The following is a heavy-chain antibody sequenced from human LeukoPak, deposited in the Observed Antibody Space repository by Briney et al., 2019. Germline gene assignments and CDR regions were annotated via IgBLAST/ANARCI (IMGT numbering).Heavy chain of an antibody. J-gene: IGHJ4*02. D-gene: IGHD4/OR15-4a*01. CDR2: ISSSSTYI. CDR3: ARDEVYGEQYYFDY. V-gene: IGHV3-21*01. CDR1: GFTFSTYT. Sequence: PGGSLRLSCAASGFTFSTYTMNWVRQAPGKGLEWVSSISSSSTYIYYADSVKGRFTISRDNAKNSLYLQMSSLRAEDTAVYYCARDEVYGEQYYFDYWGQGTLVTVSS.